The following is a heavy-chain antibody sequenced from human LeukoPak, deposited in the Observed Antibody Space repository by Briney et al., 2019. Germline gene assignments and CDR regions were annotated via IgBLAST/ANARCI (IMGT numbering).Heavy chain of an antibody. CDR3: ARGQITMVRGVIRKYYFDY. Sequence: ASVKVSCKASGYTFTSYDINWVRQATGQGLEWMGWMNPNSGNTGYVQKFQGRVTMTRNTSISTAYMELSSLRSEDTAVYYCARGQITMVRGVIRKYYFDYWGQGTLVTVSS. D-gene: IGHD3-10*01. V-gene: IGHV1-8*01. CDR1: GYTFTSYD. CDR2: MNPNSGNT. J-gene: IGHJ4*02.